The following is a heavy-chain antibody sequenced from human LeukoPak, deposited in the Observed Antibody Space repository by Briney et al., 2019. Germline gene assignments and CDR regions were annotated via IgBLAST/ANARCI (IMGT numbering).Heavy chain of an antibody. CDR2: ISGSGGST. D-gene: IGHD4-17*01. CDR1: GFTFSSYA. V-gene: IGHV3-23*01. CDR3: ARDYADYVGYFFFDY. Sequence: GGSLRLSCAASGFTFSSYAMSWVRQAPGEGLVWVSAISGSGGSTYYADSVKGRFTISRDNSKNTLYLQVNSLRAEDTAVYYCARDYADYVGYFFFDYWGQGTLVTVSS. J-gene: IGHJ4*02.